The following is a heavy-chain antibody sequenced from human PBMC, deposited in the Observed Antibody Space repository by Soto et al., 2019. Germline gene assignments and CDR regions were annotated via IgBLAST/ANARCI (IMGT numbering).Heavy chain of an antibody. CDR1: DGSISSYD. D-gene: IGHD2-8*02. J-gene: IGHJ4*02. CDR3: ARDKITGLFDY. V-gene: IGHV4-59*12. Sequence: SETMSLTCTVSDGSISSYDWSWIRQPPGKGLEWIGYIYYSGSTNYNPSLKSRVTISVDTSKNQFSLKLSSVTAADTAVYYCARDKITGLFDYWGQGTLVTVSS. CDR2: IYYSGST.